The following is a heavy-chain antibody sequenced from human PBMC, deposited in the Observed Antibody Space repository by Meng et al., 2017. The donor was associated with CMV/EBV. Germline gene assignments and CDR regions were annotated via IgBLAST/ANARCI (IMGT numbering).Heavy chain of an antibody. CDR2: IIPIFGTA. Sequence: SVKVSCKASGGTFSNYAISWVRQAPGQGLEWMGGIIPIFGTANYAQRCQGRVTITTDESTTTAHMELSSLRSEDTAVYYCARHGGTYFNFWSDYTSPKDTYYYCGMDVWGQGTTVTVSS. V-gene: IGHV1-69*05. CDR1: GGTFSNYA. CDR3: ARHGGTYFNFWSDYTSPKDTYYYCGMDV. J-gene: IGHJ6*02. D-gene: IGHD3-3*01.